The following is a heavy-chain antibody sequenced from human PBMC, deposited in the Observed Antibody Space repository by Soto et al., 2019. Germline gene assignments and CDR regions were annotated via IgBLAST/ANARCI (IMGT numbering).Heavy chain of an antibody. CDR1: GYSFTSYW. Sequence: GESLKISCKGSGYSFTSYWIGWVRQMPGKGLEWMGIIYPGDSDIRYSPSFEGQVTISADKSISTAFLQWSSLRASDTAMYYCARHGGRRQQLLYYYGMDVWGQGTTVTVSS. J-gene: IGHJ6*02. CDR3: ARHGGRRQQLLYYYGMDV. CDR2: IYPGDSDI. D-gene: IGHD3-16*01. V-gene: IGHV5-51*01.